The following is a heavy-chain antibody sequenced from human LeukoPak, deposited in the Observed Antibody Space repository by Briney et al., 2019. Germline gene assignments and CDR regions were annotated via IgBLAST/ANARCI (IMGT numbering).Heavy chain of an antibody. D-gene: IGHD3-3*01. CDR1: GGSISSYY. V-gene: IGHV4-59*08. J-gene: IGHJ4*02. CDR3: ARAWSTDY. Sequence: SETLSLTCTVSGGSISSYYWSWIRQPPGKGLEWIGYIYYSGSTNYIPSLTSRVTISVDTSKNQFSLKLTSVTAADTAVYYCARAWSTDYWGQGTLVTVSS. CDR2: IYYSGST.